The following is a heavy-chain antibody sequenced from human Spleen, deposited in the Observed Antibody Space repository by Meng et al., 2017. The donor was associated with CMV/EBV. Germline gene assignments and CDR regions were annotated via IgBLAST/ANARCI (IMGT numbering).Heavy chain of an antibody. CDR2: INHYNGNT. D-gene: IGHD1-26*01. V-gene: IGHV1-18*01. CDR1: GYTFSSFA. CDR3: ARGGYYTYVDY. J-gene: IGHJ4*02. Sequence: SCKASGYTFSSFAISWVRQAPGQGLEWMGWINHYNGNTNYAQKLQGRVTMNTDTSTGTAYMELRSLRSDDTAVYYCARGGYYTYVDYWGQGTLVTVSS.